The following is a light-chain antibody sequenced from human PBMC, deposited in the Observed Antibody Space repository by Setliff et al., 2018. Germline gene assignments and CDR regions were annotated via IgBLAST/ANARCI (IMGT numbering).Light chain of an antibody. CDR3: SSYADSNIFL. CDR2: DVT. J-gene: IGLJ1*01. V-gene: IGLV2-8*01. Sequence: QSVLTQPPSASGSPGQSVTISCTGTSNDVWGHNYVSWYQQHPGKAPQLIIYDVTKRPSRVPDRFSGSKSGNTASLTVSGLQAEDEAEYYCSSYADSNIFLFGSGTKVTVL. CDR1: SNDVWGHNY.